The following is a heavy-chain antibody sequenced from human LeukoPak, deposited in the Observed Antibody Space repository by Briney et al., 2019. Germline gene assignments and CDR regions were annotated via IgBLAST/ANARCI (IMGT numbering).Heavy chain of an antibody. V-gene: IGHV1-2*02. CDR1: GYTFTGYY. D-gene: IGHD1-26*01. J-gene: IGHJ4*02. Sequence: ASVKVSCKASGYTFTGYYMHWVRQAPGQGLEWMGWINPNSGGTNYAQKFQGRVTMTRDTSISTACMELSRLRSDDTAVYYCARDLVGATRYWGQGTLVTVSS. CDR3: ARDLVGATRY. CDR2: INPNSGGT.